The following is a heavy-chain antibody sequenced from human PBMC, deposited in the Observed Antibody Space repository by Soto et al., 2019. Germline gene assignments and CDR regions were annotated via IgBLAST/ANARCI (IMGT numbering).Heavy chain of an antibody. CDR1: GYSFTIYW. J-gene: IGHJ3*02. CDR3: ARLGAGSIDAFDI. Sequence: GESLKMSCDGSGYSFTIYWIGLVVQMPGKGLEWMGIIYPGDSDTRYSPSFQGQVTISADKSISTAYLQRSSLKASDTAMYYCARLGAGSIDAFDIWGQGTMVTVSS. CDR2: IYPGDSDT. V-gene: IGHV5-51*01. D-gene: IGHD3-10*01.